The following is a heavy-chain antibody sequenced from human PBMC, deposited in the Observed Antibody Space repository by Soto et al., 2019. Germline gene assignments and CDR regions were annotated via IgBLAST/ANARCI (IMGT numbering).Heavy chain of an antibody. J-gene: IGHJ4*02. Sequence: GGSLSLSCAASGFTFSSYAMSWVRQAPGKGLEWVSASSGSGGSTYYADSVKGRFTISRDNSKNTLYLQMNSLRAEGTAVYYCAKSVESDRVVVVPAIWGQGTLVTVPS. CDR2: SSGSGGST. V-gene: IGHV3-23*01. CDR1: GFTFSSYA. D-gene: IGHD2-2*01. CDR3: AKSVESDRVVVVPAI.